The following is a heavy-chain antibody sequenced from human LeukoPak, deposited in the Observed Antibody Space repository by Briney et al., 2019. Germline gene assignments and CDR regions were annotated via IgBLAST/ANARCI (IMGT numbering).Heavy chain of an antibody. V-gene: IGHV3-66*01. CDR3: ASGLYGMDV. Sequence: PGGSLRLSCAASGFTFSSYSMNWVRQAPGKWLEWVSMIYAGGSTYYADSVKGRFTISRDNSKNTLYLQMSSLRAEDTAVYYCASGLYGMDVWGQGTTVTVSS. CDR1: GFTFSSYS. CDR2: IYAGGST. J-gene: IGHJ6*02. D-gene: IGHD2-21*01.